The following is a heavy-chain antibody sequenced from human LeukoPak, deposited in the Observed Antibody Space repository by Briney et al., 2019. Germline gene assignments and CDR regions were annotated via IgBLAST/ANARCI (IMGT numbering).Heavy chain of an antibody. V-gene: IGHV3-7*04. D-gene: IGHD3-3*01. J-gene: IGHJ4*02. CDR3: ARDWGYYNYFEY. CDR1: GFTFSKYW. CDR2: IKEDGSEI. Sequence: PGGSLRLSCAASGFTFSKYWMSWVRHAPGKGLEWVANIKEDGSEIYYVDSVKGRFTISRDNARNSLYLQMRSLRGEDTAIYYCARDWGYYNYFEYWGQGSLVTVSS.